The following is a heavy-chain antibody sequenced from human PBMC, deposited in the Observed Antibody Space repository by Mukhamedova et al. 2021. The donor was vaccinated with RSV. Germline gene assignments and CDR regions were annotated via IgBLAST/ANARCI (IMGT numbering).Heavy chain of an antibody. V-gene: IGHV3-53*01. D-gene: IGHD6-13*01. J-gene: IGHJ5*02. Sequence: YMGGSTYYADSVKGRFTISRDNSKNTLYLQMNSLRLEDTAVYYCARGLAAAISWFDPWGQGTLVTVSS. CDR3: ARGLAAAISWFDP. CDR2: YMGGST.